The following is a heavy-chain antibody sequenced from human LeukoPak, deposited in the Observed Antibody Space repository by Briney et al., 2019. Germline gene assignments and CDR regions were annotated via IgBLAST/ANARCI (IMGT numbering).Heavy chain of an antibody. D-gene: IGHD2-2*01. V-gene: IGHV3-21*01. Sequence: PGGSLRLSCAASGFTFSRYSMNWVPQAPGKRLECGSSITSSGRYIEYADSVKSRYTISRDNAKNSLYLQMNSLRTEDTAVYYCATYLSTSPDYYYYYYMDVWGKGTTVTVSS. CDR1: GFTFSRYS. CDR3: ATYLSTSPDYYYYYYMDV. J-gene: IGHJ6*03. CDR2: ITSSGRYI.